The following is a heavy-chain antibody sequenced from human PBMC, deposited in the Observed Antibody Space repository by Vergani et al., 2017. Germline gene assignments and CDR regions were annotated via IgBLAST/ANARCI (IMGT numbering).Heavy chain of an antibody. CDR3: ARDHRDYNNYQVTFDI. CDR2: ISNSGNTI. V-gene: IGHV3-11*01. D-gene: IGHD5-24*01. J-gene: IGHJ3*02. CDR1: GFSFSDHY. Sequence: QVQLVEAGGGLVKPGGSLRLSCAASGFSFSDHYMTWIRQAPGKGLEWVSYISNSGNTIEYADSVKGRFSNARDNAKSSLFLQMDSLRAEDTAVYYCARDHRDYNNYQVTFDIWGQGSMVTVSS.